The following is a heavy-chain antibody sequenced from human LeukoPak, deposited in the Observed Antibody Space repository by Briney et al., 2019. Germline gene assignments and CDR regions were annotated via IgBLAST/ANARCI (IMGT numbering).Heavy chain of an antibody. Sequence: SETLSLTCAVYGGSFSGYYWSWIRQPPGKGLEWIGEINHSGSTNYNPSLKSRVTISVDTSKNQFSLKLSSVTAADTAVYYCARGIGWNYDYYYYYMDVWGKGTTVTVSS. CDR2: INHSGST. J-gene: IGHJ6*03. CDR1: GGSFSGYY. CDR3: ARGIGWNYDYYYYYMDV. D-gene: IGHD1-7*01. V-gene: IGHV4-34*01.